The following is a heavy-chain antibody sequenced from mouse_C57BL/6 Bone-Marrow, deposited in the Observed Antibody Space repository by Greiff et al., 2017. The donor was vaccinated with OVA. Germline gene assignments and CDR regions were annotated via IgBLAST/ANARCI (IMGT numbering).Heavy chain of an antibody. CDR3: AREVATTVVIGGY. D-gene: IGHD1-1*01. Sequence: QVQLQQPGAELVKPGASVKMSCKASGYTFTSYWITWVKQRPGQGLEWIGDIYPGSGSTNYNEKFKSKATLTVDTSSSTAYMQLRSLTSEDSAVYYCAREVATTVVIGGYWGQGTTLTVSS. CDR1: GYTFTSYW. J-gene: IGHJ2*01. CDR2: IYPGSGST. V-gene: IGHV1-55*01.